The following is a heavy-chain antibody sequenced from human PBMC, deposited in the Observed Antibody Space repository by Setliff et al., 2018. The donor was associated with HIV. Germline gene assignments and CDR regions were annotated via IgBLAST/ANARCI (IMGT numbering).Heavy chain of an antibody. V-gene: IGHV4-39*07. CDR2: IYYSGST. CDR3: ARGSDYIWGNYRFPFDY. J-gene: IGHJ4*02. D-gene: IGHD3-16*02. CDR1: GGSISSSNYY. Sequence: SETLSLTCTVSGGSISSSNYYWGWIRQPPGKGLEWIGTIYYSGSTYYNPSLKSRVTISVDTSKSQFSLKLSSVTAADTALYYCARGSDYIWGNYRFPFDYWGQGTLVTVSS.